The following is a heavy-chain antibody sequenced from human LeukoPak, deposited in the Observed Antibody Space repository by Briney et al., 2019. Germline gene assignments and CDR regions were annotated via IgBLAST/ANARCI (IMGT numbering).Heavy chain of an antibody. Sequence: GGSLRLSCAASEFTVGNNYMNWVRQAPGKGLEWVSILYSGGSTYYADSVKGRFTISRDNSKNTLYLQMNSLSAEDTAVYYCARVGDHYHWNFDLWGRGTLVTVSS. V-gene: IGHV3-53*01. CDR2: LYSGGST. J-gene: IGHJ2*01. D-gene: IGHD3-10*01. CDR3: ARVGDHYHWNFDL. CDR1: EFTVGNNY.